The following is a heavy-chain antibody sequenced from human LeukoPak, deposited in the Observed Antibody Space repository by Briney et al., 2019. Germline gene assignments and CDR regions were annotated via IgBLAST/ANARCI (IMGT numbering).Heavy chain of an antibody. V-gene: IGHV3-48*03. CDR3: AKDRIAVATPHYSPQHLPNWFDP. Sequence: GGSLRLSCAASGFTFSSYEMNWVRQAPGKGLEWVSYISSSGSTIYYADSVKGRFTISRDNAKNSLYLQMNSLRAEDTAVYYCAKDRIAVATPHYSPQHLPNWFDPWGQGTLVTVSS. D-gene: IGHD6-19*01. CDR1: GFTFSSYE. J-gene: IGHJ5*02. CDR2: ISSSGSTI.